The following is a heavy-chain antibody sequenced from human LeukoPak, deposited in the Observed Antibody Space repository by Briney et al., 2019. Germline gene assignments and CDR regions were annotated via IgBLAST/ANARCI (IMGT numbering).Heavy chain of an antibody. J-gene: IGHJ3*02. D-gene: IGHD4-17*01. V-gene: IGHV3-23*01. Sequence: GVSVRLSCAASRFTFTNYAVTWLPKAPGKGLEWLSAMWGSGGSTYYAYCVKCRFTISRDNSKNTLYLQMNSLRAEDTAVYYCAKDAHVTPVTTEGAFDIWGQGTMVTVFS. CDR3: AKDAHVTPVTTEGAFDI. CDR2: MWGSGGST. CDR1: RFTFTNYA.